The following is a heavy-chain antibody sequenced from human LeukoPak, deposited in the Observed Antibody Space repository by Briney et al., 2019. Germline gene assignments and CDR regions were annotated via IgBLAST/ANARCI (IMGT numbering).Heavy chain of an antibody. J-gene: IGHJ4*02. V-gene: IGHV4-59*01. D-gene: IGHD2-15*01. CDR1: GGSIISYY. Sequence: PSETLSLTCTVSGGSIISYYWSWIRQPPGKGVEWMGYIYYSGSTNYNPSLKSLVTISVDTSNNQFSLKLSSVTAADTAVYYCARDQAYCSAGSCYMGLFDYWGQGTLVTVSS. CDR2: IYYSGST. CDR3: ARDQAYCSAGSCYMGLFDY.